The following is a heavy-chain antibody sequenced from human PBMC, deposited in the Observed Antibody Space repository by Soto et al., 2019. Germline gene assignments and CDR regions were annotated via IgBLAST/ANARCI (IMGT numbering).Heavy chain of an antibody. CDR1: GFTFSSYG. J-gene: IGHJ6*02. Sequence: GGSLRLSCAASGFTFSSYGMHWVRQAPGKGLEWVAVISYDGSNKYYADSVKGRFTISRDNSKNTLYLQMNSLRAEDTAVYYCAKDITMVRGVIHYYGMDVWGQGTTVTVSS. CDR3: AKDITMVRGVIHYYGMDV. D-gene: IGHD3-10*01. CDR2: ISYDGSNK. V-gene: IGHV3-30*18.